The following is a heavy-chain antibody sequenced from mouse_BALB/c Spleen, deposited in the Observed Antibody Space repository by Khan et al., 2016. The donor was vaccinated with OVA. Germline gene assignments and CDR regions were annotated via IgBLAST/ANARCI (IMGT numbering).Heavy chain of an antibody. CDR3: ARETVVDIYWYLDV. Sequence: EVELVESGGGLVQPGGSLRLSCATSGFTFTDYYMSWVRQPPGKALEWLGFIRNKANGYTTEYSASGKGRFTISRDKSQSIVYLQMNTLIAEDSATYYCARETVVDIYWYLDVWGAGTTVTVSS. CDR1: GFTFTDYY. CDR2: IRNKANGYTT. V-gene: IGHV7-3*02. J-gene: IGHJ1*01. D-gene: IGHD1-1*01.